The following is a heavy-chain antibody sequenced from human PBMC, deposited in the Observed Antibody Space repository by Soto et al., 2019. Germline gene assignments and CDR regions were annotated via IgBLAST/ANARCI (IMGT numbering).Heavy chain of an antibody. CDR1: GGSISSGGYY. D-gene: IGHD4-17*01. J-gene: IGHJ4*02. V-gene: IGHV4-31*03. CDR2: IYYSGRT. Sequence: QVQLQESGPGLVKPSQTLSLTCTVSGGSISSGGYYWSWIRQHPGKGLEWIGYIYYSGRTYYNPSPKRRVTISVDTYKNQFSLKLSSVTAADTAVYYCAITVTTRVGSFDFDYWGQGTLVTVSS. CDR3: AITVTTRVGSFDFDY.